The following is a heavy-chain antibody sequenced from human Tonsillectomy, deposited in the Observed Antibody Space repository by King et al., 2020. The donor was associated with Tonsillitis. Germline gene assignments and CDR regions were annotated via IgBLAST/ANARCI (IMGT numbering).Heavy chain of an antibody. CDR1: GFTFGDYA. V-gene: IGHV3-49*03. D-gene: IGHD3-3*01. J-gene: IGHJ3*02. CDR3: TRDQVFWSGYWGINAFDI. CDR2: IRIEAYGGTT. Sequence: VQLVESGGGLVQPGRSLRLSFTASGFTFGDYAMSWFRQAPGKGLEWVVFIRIEAYGGTTEYAASVKDRFTIYRDNSKSIAYLQMNSLKTEDIAVYYCTRDQVFWSGYWGINAFDIWGQGTMVTVSS.